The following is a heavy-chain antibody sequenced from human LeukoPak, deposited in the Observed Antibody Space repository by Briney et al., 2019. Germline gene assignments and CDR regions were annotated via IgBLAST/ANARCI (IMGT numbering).Heavy chain of an antibody. CDR3: ARESDYVKGDC. J-gene: IGHJ4*02. CDR1: GYTPTAYY. Sequence: ASVKVSCKTSGYTPTAYYIHWVRQAPGRGREWVGWINPMTGRTKYAQKFQGRVTMSRDTSISTAYMELRRLRSDDTAVYYCARESDYVKGDCWGQGSLVTASS. CDR2: INPMTGRT. V-gene: IGHV1-2*02. D-gene: IGHD4-17*01.